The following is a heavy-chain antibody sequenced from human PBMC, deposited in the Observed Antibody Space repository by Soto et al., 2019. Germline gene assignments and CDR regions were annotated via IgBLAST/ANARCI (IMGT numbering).Heavy chain of an antibody. CDR3: AKSDGDVDTAMVHVHYYYYYYGMDV. D-gene: IGHD5-18*01. J-gene: IGHJ6*02. Sequence: GGSLRLSCAASGFTFSSYGMHWVRQAPGKGLEWVAVISYDGSNKYYADSVKGRFTISRDNSKNTLYLQMNSLRAEDTAVYYCAKSDGDVDTAMVHVHYYYYYYGMDVWGQGTTVTVSS. CDR1: GFTFSSYG. CDR2: ISYDGSNK. V-gene: IGHV3-30*18.